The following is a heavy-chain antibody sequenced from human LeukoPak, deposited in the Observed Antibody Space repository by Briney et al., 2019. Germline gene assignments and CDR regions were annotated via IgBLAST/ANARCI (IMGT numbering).Heavy chain of an antibody. V-gene: IGHV4-61*02. CDR2: IYTSGST. J-gene: IGHJ3*02. CDR1: GGSISSSSYY. CDR3: ARLVVPASDAFDI. Sequence: SETLSLTCTVSGGSISSSSYYWGRIRQPPGKGVEGIGRIYTSGSTNYNPSLKSRVTISVDTSKNQFSLKLSSVTAADTAVYYCARLVVPASDAFDIWGQGTMVTVSS. D-gene: IGHD2-2*01.